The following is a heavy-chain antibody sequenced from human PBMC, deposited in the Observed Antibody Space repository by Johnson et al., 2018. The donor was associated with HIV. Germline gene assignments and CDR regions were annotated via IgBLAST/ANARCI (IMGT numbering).Heavy chain of an antibody. CDR1: GFTFDDYG. V-gene: IGHV3-20*04. Sequence: VQLVESGGGLIQPGGSLRLSCAASGFTFDDYGMSWVRQAPGKGLEWVSGINWNGGSIGYVDSVKGRFTISRDNAKNSLYLQMNSLRAEDTAMYYCAIPYYEDGGAYQWGQGTLVTVSS. D-gene: IGHD3-3*01. CDR3: AIPYYEDGGAYQ. CDR2: INWNGGSI. J-gene: IGHJ3*01.